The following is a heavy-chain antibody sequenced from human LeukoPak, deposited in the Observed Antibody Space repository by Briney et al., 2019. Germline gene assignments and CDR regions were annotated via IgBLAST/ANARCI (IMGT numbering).Heavy chain of an antibody. D-gene: IGHD5-18*01. CDR3: ARAGYSYGTGYYFDY. V-gene: IGHV4-59*01. CDR1: GRYISSYY. J-gene: IGHJ4*02. Sequence: SETLSLTCTVSGRYISSYYWGWVRLAPGKGLEWIGHIYYPGATYYHPSLKSPVTIALDTSKNQFSLKLSCVTAADAAVYYCARAGYSYGTGYYFDYWGQGALVTVSS. CDR2: IYYPGAT.